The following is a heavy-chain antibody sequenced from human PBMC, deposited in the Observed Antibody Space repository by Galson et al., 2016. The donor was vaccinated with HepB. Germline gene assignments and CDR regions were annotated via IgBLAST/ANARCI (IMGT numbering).Heavy chain of an antibody. D-gene: IGHD2-15*01. J-gene: IGHJ4*02. Sequence: SLRLSCAASGFPFSIYAMHWVRQAPGKGLEWVAVISYDGSQKYYADSVEGRITISRDNSKNTLFLQMYSLRVEDKAVYYCGRGPRAITVAATGANLDNWGQGTLVTVSS. CDR1: GFPFSIYA. V-gene: IGHV3-30*04. CDR2: ISYDGSQK. CDR3: GRGPRAITVAATGANLDN.